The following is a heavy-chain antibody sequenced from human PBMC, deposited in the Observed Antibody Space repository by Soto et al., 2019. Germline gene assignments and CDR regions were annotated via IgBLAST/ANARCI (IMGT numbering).Heavy chain of an antibody. CDR2: IYSGGST. CDR1: GFTVSSNY. D-gene: IGHD2-2*01. Sequence: EVQLVETGGGLIQPGGSLRLSCAASGFTVSSNYMSWVRQAPGKGLEWVSVIYSGGSTYYADSVKGRFTISRDNSKNTLYLQMNSLRAEDTAVYYGARVRGYCSSTSCWDYYYGMDVWGQGTTVTVSS. V-gene: IGHV3-53*02. J-gene: IGHJ6*02. CDR3: ARVRGYCSSTSCWDYYYGMDV.